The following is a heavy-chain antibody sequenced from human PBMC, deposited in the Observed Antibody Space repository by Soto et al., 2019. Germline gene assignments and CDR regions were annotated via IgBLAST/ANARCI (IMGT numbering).Heavy chain of an antibody. Sequence: SETLSLTCAVSGASISSSNWWSWVRQPPGKGLEWIGEISHSGSTNYNPSLKSRVIISVDKSKSQFSLKLSSVTAADTAVYYCASARIQVWSATDYWGQGTLVT. J-gene: IGHJ4*02. CDR1: GASISSSNW. V-gene: IGHV4-4*02. CDR3: ASARIQVWSATDY. CDR2: ISHSGST. D-gene: IGHD5-18*01.